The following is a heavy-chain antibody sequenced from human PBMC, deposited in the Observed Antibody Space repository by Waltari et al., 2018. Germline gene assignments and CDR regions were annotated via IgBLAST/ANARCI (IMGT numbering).Heavy chain of an antibody. D-gene: IGHD1-26*01. J-gene: IGHJ4*02. Sequence: VQLVQSGAEVKKPGYSVKVSCKASGGTFSSYAISWVRQAPGQGLEWMGGIIPIFGTANYAQKFQGRVTITADESTSTAYMELSSLRSEDTAVYYCGSPGSYYDGGDFDYWGQGTLVTVSS. CDR3: GSPGSYYDGGDFDY. CDR1: GGTFSSYA. CDR2: IIPIFGTA. V-gene: IGHV1-69*13.